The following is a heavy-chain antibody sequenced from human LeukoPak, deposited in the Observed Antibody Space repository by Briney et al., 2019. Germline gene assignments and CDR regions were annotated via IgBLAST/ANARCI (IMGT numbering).Heavy chain of an antibody. CDR2: ISAYNGNT. Sequence: GASVKVSCKASGYTFTSYGISWVRQAPGQGLEWMGWISAYNGNTNYAQKLQGRVPVTTDTSTSTAYMELRSLRSDDTAVYYCARGHYDFWSGHLAIDYWGQGTLVTVSS. V-gene: IGHV1-18*01. J-gene: IGHJ4*02. D-gene: IGHD3-3*01. CDR1: GYTFTSYG. CDR3: ARGHYDFWSGHLAIDY.